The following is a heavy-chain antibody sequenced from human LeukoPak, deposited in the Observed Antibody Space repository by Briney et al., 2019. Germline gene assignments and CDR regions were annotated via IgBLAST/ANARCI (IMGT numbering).Heavy chain of an antibody. CDR3: ARDMDHYDRSSPSGY. J-gene: IGHJ4*02. D-gene: IGHD3-22*01. Sequence: GESLRLSCAASGFTFNSYSMNWVRQAPGKGLEWISYISSTSSTIYYADSVKGRFTISRDNAKNSLYLQMNSLRDEDTAVYYCARDMDHYDRSSPSGYWGQGTLVTVSS. CDR1: GFTFNSYS. V-gene: IGHV3-48*02. CDR2: ISSTSSTI.